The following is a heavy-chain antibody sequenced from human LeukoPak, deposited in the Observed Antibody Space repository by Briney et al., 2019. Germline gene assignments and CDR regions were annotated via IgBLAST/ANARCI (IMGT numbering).Heavy chain of an antibody. Sequence: GASVKVSCKASGYTFTSYGISWVRQAPGQGLEWMGWISAYNGNTNYAQKLQGRVTMTTDTSMSTAYMELRSLRSDDTAVYYCARTYYDFWSGDEKFTFDYWGQGTLVTVSS. CDR2: ISAYNGNT. CDR1: GYTFTSYG. CDR3: ARTYYDFWSGDEKFTFDY. V-gene: IGHV1-18*01. J-gene: IGHJ4*02. D-gene: IGHD3-3*01.